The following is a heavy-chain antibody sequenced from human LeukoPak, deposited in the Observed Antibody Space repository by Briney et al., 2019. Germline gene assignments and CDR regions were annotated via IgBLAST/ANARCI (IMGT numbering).Heavy chain of an antibody. CDR2: IYYSGST. CDR3: ARGPYDSSGYPFDY. D-gene: IGHD3-22*01. Sequence: SETLSLTCTVSGGSISSGGYYWSWIRQHPGKGLKWIGYIYYSGSTYYNPSLKSRVTISVDTSKNQFSLKLSSVTAADTAVYYCARGPYDSSGYPFDYWGQGTLVTVSS. CDR1: GGSISSGGYY. J-gene: IGHJ4*02. V-gene: IGHV4-31*03.